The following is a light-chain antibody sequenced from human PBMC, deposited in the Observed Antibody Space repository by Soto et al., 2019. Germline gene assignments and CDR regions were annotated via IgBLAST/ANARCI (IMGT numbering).Light chain of an antibody. Sequence: QSALTQPASVSGSPGQSITISCTGTSSDIGAYNYVSWYRQHPGKAPQLLIYDVNNRPSGVSHRFSGSKSGNTASLPISGLQSEDEADYFYTSYTGSNTLEVFGPGTKLTVL. CDR3: TSYTGSNTLEV. V-gene: IGLV2-14*03. CDR1: SSDIGAYNY. CDR2: DVN. J-gene: IGLJ1*01.